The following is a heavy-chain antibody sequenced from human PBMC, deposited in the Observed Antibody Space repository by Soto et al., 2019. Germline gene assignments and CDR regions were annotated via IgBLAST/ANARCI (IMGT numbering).Heavy chain of an antibody. V-gene: IGHV3-64*02. D-gene: IGHD5-18*01. CDR2: ISSNGGST. J-gene: IGHJ6*02. CDR3: ARGGYRNPYYYYYGMDV. CDR1: GFTFSSYA. Sequence: GGSLRLSCAASGFTFSSYAMHWVRQAPGKGLEYVSAISSNGGSTYYADSVKGRFTISRDNSKNTLYLQMGSLRAEDMAVYYCARGGYRNPYYYYYGMDVWGQGTTVTVSS.